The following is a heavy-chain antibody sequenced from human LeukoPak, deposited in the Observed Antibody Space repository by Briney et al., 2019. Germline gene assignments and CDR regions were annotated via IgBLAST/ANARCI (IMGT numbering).Heavy chain of an antibody. V-gene: IGHV1-69*04. CDR2: IIPILGIA. J-gene: IGHJ3*02. Sequence: ASVKVSCKASGGTFSSYTISWVRQAPGQGLEWMGRIIPILGIANYAQKFQGRVTITADKSTSTAYMELSSLRSEDTAVYYCARDSALGAYSSSWYASDIWGQGTMVTVSS. CDR1: GGTFSSYT. D-gene: IGHD6-13*01. CDR3: ARDSALGAYSSSWYASDI.